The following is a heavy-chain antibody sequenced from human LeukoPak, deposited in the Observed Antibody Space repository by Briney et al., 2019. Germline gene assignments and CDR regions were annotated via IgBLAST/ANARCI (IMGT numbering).Heavy chain of an antibody. CDR3: VNRGGLLLYFIY. V-gene: IGHV3-64D*06. CDR1: GFTFSSYA. D-gene: IGHD3-22*01. CDR2: ISSNGGST. Sequence: GGSLRLSCSASGFTFSSYAMYWVRQAPGKGLEYVSGISSNGGSTCYADSVKGRLTISRDNSKNTLYLQMSSLRAEDTAVYYCVNRGGLLLYFIYWGQGTLVTVSS. J-gene: IGHJ4*02.